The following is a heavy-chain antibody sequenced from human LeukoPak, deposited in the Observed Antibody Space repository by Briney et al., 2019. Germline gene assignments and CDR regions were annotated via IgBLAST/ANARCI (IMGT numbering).Heavy chain of an antibody. J-gene: IGHJ3*02. CDR2: ISSSRSTI. Sequence: GSLRLSCAASGFTFSNYALNWVRQAPGKGLEWVSYISSSRSTIYYADSVKGRFTISRDNAKNSLYLQMNSLRAEGTAVYYCATWFGEDAFDIWGQGTMVTVSS. CDR1: GFTFSNYA. V-gene: IGHV3-48*04. CDR3: ATWFGEDAFDI. D-gene: IGHD3-10*01.